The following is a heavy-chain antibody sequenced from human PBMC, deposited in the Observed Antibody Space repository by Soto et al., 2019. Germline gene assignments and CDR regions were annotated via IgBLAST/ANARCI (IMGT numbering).Heavy chain of an antibody. V-gene: IGHV1-8*01. CDR1: GYTFTSYD. CDR3: ARGTGIVGATYCDY. J-gene: IGHJ4*02. CDR2: MNPNSGNT. Sequence: ASVKVSCKASGYTFTSYDINWVRQATGQGLEWMGWMNPNSGNTGYAQKFQGRVTMTRNTSISTAYMELGSLRSEDTAVYYCARGTGIVGATYCDYWGQGTLVTVYS. D-gene: IGHD1-26*01.